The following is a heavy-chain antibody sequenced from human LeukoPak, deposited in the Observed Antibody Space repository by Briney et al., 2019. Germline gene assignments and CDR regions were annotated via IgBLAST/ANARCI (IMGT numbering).Heavy chain of an antibody. J-gene: IGHJ4*02. D-gene: IGHD5-12*01. CDR2: ISGSGDST. Sequence: GGSLRLSCAASGYTFTCCAMSWVRQALGKGLEWVSAISGSGDSTYYADSVKGRFTMSRDNSKNTLYLQMNSLRAEDTAVYFCAKDLRGSADFWGQGTLVTVSS. CDR3: AKDLRGSADF. V-gene: IGHV3-23*01. CDR1: GYTFTCCA.